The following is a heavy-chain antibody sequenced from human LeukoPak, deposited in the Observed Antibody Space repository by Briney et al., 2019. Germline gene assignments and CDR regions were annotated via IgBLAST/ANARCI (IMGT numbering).Heavy chain of an antibody. CDR1: GYSFNTFW. CDR3: ARLIYYGSGRTYFFDS. D-gene: IGHD3-10*01. V-gene: IGHV5-51*01. Sequence: GESLKISCKGSGYSFNTFWIGWVRQTSETGLEWMGNTYPSDSETKYRPSFQGQVTISVDKSINTAYLRLSSLKASDTAMYYCARLIYYGSGRTYFFDSWGQGTLVTVSS. CDR2: TYPSDSET. J-gene: IGHJ4*02.